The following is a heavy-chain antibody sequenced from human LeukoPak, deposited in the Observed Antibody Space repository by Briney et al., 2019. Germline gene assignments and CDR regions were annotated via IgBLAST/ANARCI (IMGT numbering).Heavy chain of an antibody. CDR3: AKARPTDYCSGTLTGPLDF. D-gene: IGHD3-10*01. CDR2: ISYDGSDK. V-gene: IGHV3-30*18. J-gene: IGHJ4*02. Sequence: GGSLRLSCAASGFTLSSNYMTWVRQAPGKGLEWVAVISYDGSDKYYADSVKGRFTISRDNSKNTLYLQMNSLRVEDTAVDYCAKARPTDYCSGTLTGPLDFWGQGTLVTVSS. CDR1: GFTLSSNY.